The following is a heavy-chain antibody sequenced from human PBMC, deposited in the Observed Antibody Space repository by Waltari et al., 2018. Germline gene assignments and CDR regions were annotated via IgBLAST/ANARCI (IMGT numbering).Heavy chain of an antibody. CDR1: GGSFSGYY. Sequence: QVQVQQWGAGLVKTSETLSLTCSASGGSFSGYYWSCLRQPPGKALKWIVEIDHSGVTNYNPSLTSRATISVDTSRNQLSLKLTSVTAADTAIYYCALSRYGLASPKFDPWGQGTLVTVSS. J-gene: IGHJ5*02. CDR3: ALSRYGLASPKFDP. V-gene: IGHV4-34*02. CDR2: IDHSGVT. D-gene: IGHD4-17*01.